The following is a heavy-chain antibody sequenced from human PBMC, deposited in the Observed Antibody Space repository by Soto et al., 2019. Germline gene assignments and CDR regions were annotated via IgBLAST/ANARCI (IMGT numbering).Heavy chain of an antibody. CDR3: ARDHGRYDFWSGPGEIDY. Sequence: GGSLRLSCAASGFTFSSYGMHWVRQAPGKGLEWVAVIWYDGSNKYYADSVKGRFTISRDNSKNTLYLQMNSLRAEDTAVYYCARDHGRYDFWSGPGEIDYWGQGTLVTVSS. V-gene: IGHV3-33*01. J-gene: IGHJ4*02. CDR1: GFTFSSYG. CDR2: IWYDGSNK. D-gene: IGHD3-3*01.